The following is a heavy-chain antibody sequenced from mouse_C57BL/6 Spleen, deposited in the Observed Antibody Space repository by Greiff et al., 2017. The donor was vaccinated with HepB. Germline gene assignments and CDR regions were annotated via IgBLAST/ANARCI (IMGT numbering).Heavy chain of an antibody. CDR3: ARGGYMYYFDY. CDR2: IDPSDSYT. CDR1: GYTFTSYW. Sequence: QVQLKQPGAELVRPGTSVKLSCKASGYTFTSYWMHWVKQRPGQGLEWIGVIDPSDSYTNYNQKFKGKATLTVDTSSSTAYMQLSSLTSEDSAVYYCARGGYMYYFDYWGQGTTLTVSS. D-gene: IGHD2-2*01. J-gene: IGHJ2*01. V-gene: IGHV1-59*01.